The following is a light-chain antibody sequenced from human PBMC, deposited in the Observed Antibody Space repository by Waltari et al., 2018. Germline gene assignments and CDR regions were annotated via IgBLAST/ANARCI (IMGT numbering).Light chain of an antibody. CDR1: QGIGSY. J-gene: IGKJ5*01. CDR3: QQLNSYLPIT. Sequence: IQLPQSPSSLSASVGDRVTITCRASQGIGSYLAWYQKKPGQAPELLIYAASTLQSGVPSRFSGSGSGTDFTLTISSLQPEDFATYYCQQLNSYLPITFGQGTRLEIK. CDR2: AAS. V-gene: IGKV1-9*01.